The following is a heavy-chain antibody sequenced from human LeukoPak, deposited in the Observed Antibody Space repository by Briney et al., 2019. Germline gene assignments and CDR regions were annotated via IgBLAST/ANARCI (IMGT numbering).Heavy chain of an antibody. CDR2: INHSGST. J-gene: IGHJ3*02. V-gene: IGHV4-34*01. D-gene: IGHD2-2*01. CDR1: GGSFSGYY. CDR3: ASLWPYQLSAFDI. Sequence: SETLSLTCAIYGGSFSGYYWSWIRQPPGKGLEWIGEINHSGSTNYNPSLKSRVTISVDTSKNQFSLKLSSVTAADTAVYYCASLWPYQLSAFDIWGQGTMVTVSS.